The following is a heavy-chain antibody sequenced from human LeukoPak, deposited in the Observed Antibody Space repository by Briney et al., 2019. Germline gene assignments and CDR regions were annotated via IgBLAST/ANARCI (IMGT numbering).Heavy chain of an antibody. D-gene: IGHD1-26*01. CDR3: AKEGDLVGVTYYFDY. V-gene: IGHV3-30*02. CDR1: GFTVTSYG. J-gene: IGHJ4*02. CDR2: IRNDGSNK. Sequence: GGSLRLSCAASGFTVTSYGMHWVRQAPGKGLEWVAFIRNDGSNKYYADSVKGRFTVSRDNSKNTLYLQMNSLRVEDAAVYYCAKEGDLVGVTYYFDYWGQGTLVTVSS.